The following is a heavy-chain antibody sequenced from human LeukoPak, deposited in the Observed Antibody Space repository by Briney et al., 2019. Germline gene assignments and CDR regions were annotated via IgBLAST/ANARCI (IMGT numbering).Heavy chain of an antibody. J-gene: IGHJ4*02. CDR1: GGSISSGGYY. D-gene: IGHD2-15*01. Sequence: SQTLSLTCTVPGGSISSGGYYWGWMRQPPGKGLEGIGYIYHSGCTYYNPSRKSRVTLSVDTSKNQFSLKLICVTAADTAVYYCARRRLPHPYCSGGSCYPWYFDGWGQGTLVTVPP. CDR2: IYHSGCT. V-gene: IGHV4-30-2*01. CDR3: ARRRLPHPYCSGGSCYPWYFDG.